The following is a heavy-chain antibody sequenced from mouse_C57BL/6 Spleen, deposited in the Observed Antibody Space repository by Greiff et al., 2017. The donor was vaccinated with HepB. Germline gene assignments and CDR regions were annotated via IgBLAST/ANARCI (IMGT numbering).Heavy chain of an antibody. CDR3: AKNRGRAMDY. V-gene: IGHV2-5*01. CDR2: IWRGGST. D-gene: IGHD3-3*01. Sequence: VKVVESGPGLVQPSQSLSITCTVSGFSLTSYGVHWVRQSPGKGLEWLGVIWRGGSTDYNAAFMSRLSTTKDNSKSQVFFKMNSLQADDTAIYYCAKNRGRAMDYWGQGTSVTVSS. CDR1: GFSLTSYG. J-gene: IGHJ4*01.